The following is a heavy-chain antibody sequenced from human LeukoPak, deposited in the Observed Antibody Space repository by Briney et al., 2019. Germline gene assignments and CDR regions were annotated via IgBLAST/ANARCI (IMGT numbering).Heavy chain of an antibody. Sequence: ASVKVSCKVSGYTLTQLSMHWVRQAPGRGLEWMGVFDPEDGETIYAQKFQGRVTMTEDTSTDTAYMELSSLRSEDTAVYYCATDGPRAVAGTNWFDPWGQGTLVTVSS. CDR3: ATDGPRAVAGTNWFDP. CDR1: GYTLTQLS. CDR2: FDPEDGET. D-gene: IGHD6-19*01. J-gene: IGHJ5*02. V-gene: IGHV1-24*01.